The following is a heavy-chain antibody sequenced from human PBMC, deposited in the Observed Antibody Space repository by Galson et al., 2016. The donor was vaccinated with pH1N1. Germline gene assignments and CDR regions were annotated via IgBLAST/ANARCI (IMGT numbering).Heavy chain of an antibody. D-gene: IGHD1-26*01. Sequence: SLRLSCAASGFNFDTFAMHWVRRTPGKGLEWVAFISYNGHDESYADSLKGRFTVSRDNSKNRLYLHMNSLRPDDTGRYYCAREDWSYGDTYYNGMDVWGQGTTVTVSS. CDR3: AREDWSYGDTYYNGMDV. CDR2: ISYNGHDE. J-gene: IGHJ6*02. CDR1: GFNFDTFA. V-gene: IGHV3-30*03.